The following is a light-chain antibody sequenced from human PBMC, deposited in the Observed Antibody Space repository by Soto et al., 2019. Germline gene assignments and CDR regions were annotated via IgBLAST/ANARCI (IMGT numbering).Light chain of an antibody. CDR1: NSDVGSHNF. CDR3: CSLTKGATGV. Sequence: QSALTQPASVSGSPGQSITISCTGTNSDVGSHNFVSWYQQYPGKAPKLLIYEASKRPSGLSNRFSGSKSGNTASLTISGPRGEEGAVYYGCSLTKGATGVFGGGPKVTVL. V-gene: IGLV2-23*01. J-gene: IGLJ3*02. CDR2: EAS.